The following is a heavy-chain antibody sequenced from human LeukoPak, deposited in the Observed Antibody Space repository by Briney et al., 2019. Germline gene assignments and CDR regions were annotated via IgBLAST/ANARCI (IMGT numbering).Heavy chain of an antibody. CDR3: TTDIVVVPAAIRGDFVY. Sequence: PGGSLRLSCAASGFTFNIFGMHWVRQAPGKGLEWVAFIRYDGSNKYYADSVKGRFTISRDNSKNTLYLQMNSLKTEDTAVYYCTTDIVVVPAAIRGDFVYWGQGTLVTVSS. CDR1: GFTFNIFG. CDR2: IRYDGSNK. J-gene: IGHJ4*02. V-gene: IGHV3-30*02. D-gene: IGHD2-2*01.